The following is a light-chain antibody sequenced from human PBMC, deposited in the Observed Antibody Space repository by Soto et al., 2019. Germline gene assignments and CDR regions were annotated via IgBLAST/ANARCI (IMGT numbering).Light chain of an antibody. CDR1: QGISSY. Sequence: IHLTQSATSLSASLGHRIPITCRASQGISSYLAWYQQKPGKAPKLLIYAASTLQSGVPSRFSGSGSGTDFTLTISSLQPEDFATYYCQQLNSYPITFGQGTRLEI. CDR2: AAS. CDR3: QQLNSYPIT. J-gene: IGKJ5*01. V-gene: IGKV1-9*01.